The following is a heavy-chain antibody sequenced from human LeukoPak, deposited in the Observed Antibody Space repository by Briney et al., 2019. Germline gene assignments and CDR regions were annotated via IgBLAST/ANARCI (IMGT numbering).Heavy chain of an antibody. D-gene: IGHD6-13*01. CDR2: ILYDGNNE. Sequence: PGGSLRHSCATSGFTFSGFTMHWVRQAPGKGLEWVAIILYDGNNEFYADSVKGRFTISRDNSKKTLYLQMNTLTTEDTAVYYCARDGDGAAAGIYTYWGQGTLVIVSS. CDR3: ARDGDGAAAGIYTY. J-gene: IGHJ4*02. V-gene: IGHV3-30-3*01. CDR1: GFTFSGFT.